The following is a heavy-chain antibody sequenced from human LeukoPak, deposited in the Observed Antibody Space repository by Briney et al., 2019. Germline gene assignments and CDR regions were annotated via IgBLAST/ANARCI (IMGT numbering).Heavy chain of an antibody. CDR1: GFTFSSYA. CDR3: ARPQSFLEWLFDY. CDR2: ITYDGSNK. D-gene: IGHD3-3*01. J-gene: IGHJ4*02. Sequence: WGSLRLSCAASGFTFSSYAMHWVRQAPGKGLEWVAVITYDGSNKYYADSVKGRLTISRDNSKNTLYLQMNSLRAEDTAVYYCARPQSFLEWLFDYWGQGTLVTVSS. V-gene: IGHV3-30-3*01.